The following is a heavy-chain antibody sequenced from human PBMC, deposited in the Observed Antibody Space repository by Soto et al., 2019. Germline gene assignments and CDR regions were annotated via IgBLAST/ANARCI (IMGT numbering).Heavy chain of an antibody. Sequence: SETLSLTCTVSGGSISSGDYYWSWIRQPPGKGLEWIGYIYYSGSTYYNPSLKSRVTISVDTSKNQFSLKLSSVTAADTAVYYCARNDVDTAMCIDPWGQGTLVTVSS. J-gene: IGHJ5*02. CDR3: ARNDVDTAMCIDP. D-gene: IGHD5-18*01. V-gene: IGHV4-30-4*01. CDR1: GGSISSGDYY. CDR2: IYYSGST.